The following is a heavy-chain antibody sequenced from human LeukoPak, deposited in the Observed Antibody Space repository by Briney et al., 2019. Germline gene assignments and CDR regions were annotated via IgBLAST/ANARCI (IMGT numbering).Heavy chain of an antibody. CDR2: IYHSGST. V-gene: IGHV4-4*02. J-gene: IGHJ4*02. CDR1: GGSISSSNW. CDR3: ARVGYYDSSGYYTEDY. Sequence: SGTLSLTCAVSGGSISSSNWWSWVRQPPGKGLEWIGEIYHSGSTNYNPSLKSRVTISVDKSKNQFSLKLSSVTAADTAVYYCARVGYYDSSGYYTEDYWGQGTLVTVSS. D-gene: IGHD3-22*01.